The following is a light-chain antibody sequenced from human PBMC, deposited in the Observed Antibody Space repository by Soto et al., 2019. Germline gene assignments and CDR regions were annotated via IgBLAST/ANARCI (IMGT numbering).Light chain of an antibody. CDR2: AAS. J-gene: IGKJ4*01. CDR3: QQAHSFPLT. V-gene: IGKV1-12*01. CDR1: QDISSW. Sequence: DIQMTQSPSSVSASVGDTVTITCRASQDISSWLAWFQQKPGRVPKLLLYAASSLQSGVPSRFSGSGSGADFTLTINSLQPEDFATYYCQQAHSFPLTFGGGTKVEIK.